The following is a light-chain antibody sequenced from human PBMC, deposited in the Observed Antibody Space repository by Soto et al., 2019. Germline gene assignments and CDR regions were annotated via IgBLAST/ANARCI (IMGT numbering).Light chain of an antibody. CDR1: SSDVGNYNY. J-gene: IGLJ1*01. V-gene: IGLV2-14*03. CDR2: DVS. CDR3: SSYTSSSTPCV. Sequence: QSALTQPASVSGSPGQSITIFCTGTSSDVGNYNYASWYQHHPGKAPKLMIYDVSNRPSGVSNRFSGSKSGNTASLTISGLQAEDEADYYCSSYTSSSTPCVFGTGTKVTLL.